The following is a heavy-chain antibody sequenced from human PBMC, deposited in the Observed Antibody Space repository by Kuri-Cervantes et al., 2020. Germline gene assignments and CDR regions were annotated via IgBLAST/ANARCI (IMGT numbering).Heavy chain of an antibody. J-gene: IGHJ3*02. D-gene: IGHD5-18*01. V-gene: IGHV2-5*01. Sequence: SGPTLVKPTQTLTLTCTFSGFSLSTSGVGVGWIRQPPGKALEWLALSYRNDDKRYSPSLKSRLTITKDTSKNQVVLTMTNMDPVDTATYYCAHRRDTSMTYEAFDIWGQGTMVTVSS. CDR3: AHRRDTSMTYEAFDI. CDR2: SYRNDDK. CDR1: GFSLSTSGVG.